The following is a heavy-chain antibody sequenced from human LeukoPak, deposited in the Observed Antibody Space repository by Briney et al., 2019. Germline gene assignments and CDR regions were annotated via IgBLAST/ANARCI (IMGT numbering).Heavy chain of an antibody. CDR1: GFTFSTYA. D-gene: IGHD1-26*01. CDR2: ISGSDGST. CDR3: AKGASGNYYIYFDY. Sequence: GGSLRLSCAASGFTFSTYAMNWVRQSPGKGLEWVSSISGSDGSTYYADSVKGRFTISRDNSKNTLHLQVNSLRAEDTAIYYCAKGASGNYYIYFDYWGQGTLVTVSS. J-gene: IGHJ4*02. V-gene: IGHV3-23*01.